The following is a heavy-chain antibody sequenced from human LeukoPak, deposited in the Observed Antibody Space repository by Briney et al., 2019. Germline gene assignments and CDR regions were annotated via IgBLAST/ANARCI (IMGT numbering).Heavy chain of an antibody. CDR1: GFSFSSYG. J-gene: IGHJ5*02. CDR3: ARGADGVSSNSRGWFDP. V-gene: IGHV3-30*03. Sequence: GGSLRLSCAASGFSFSSYGMHWVRQAPGKGLEWVAVISHDGSNKYYADSVKGRFTISRDNSKNTLYLQMNSLRVEDTAVYSCARGADGVSSNSRGWFDPWGQGTLVTVSS. CDR2: ISHDGSNK. D-gene: IGHD2-15*01.